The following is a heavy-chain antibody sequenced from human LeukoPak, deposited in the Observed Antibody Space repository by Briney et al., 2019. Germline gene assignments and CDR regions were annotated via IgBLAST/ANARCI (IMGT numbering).Heavy chain of an antibody. J-gene: IGHJ4*02. V-gene: IGHV3-23*01. D-gene: IGHD6-19*01. CDR1: EFTFSSHA. Sequence: PGGSLRLSCVASEFTFSSHAMNWVRQAPGKGLEWVSSISGGGESTYYADSVKGQFTVSRDNSKNTLYLQINSLRGEDTAVYYCAKGKYSSGGVPDYWGQGTLVTVSS. CDR2: ISGGGEST. CDR3: AKGKYSSGGVPDY.